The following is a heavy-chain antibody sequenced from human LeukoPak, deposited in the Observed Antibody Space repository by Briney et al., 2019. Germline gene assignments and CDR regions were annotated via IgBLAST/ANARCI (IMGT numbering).Heavy chain of an antibody. CDR1: GYTFTSYY. CDR3: ARDQEGFDY. CDR2: IYPRDGST. Sequence: PGASVKVSCKASGYTFTSYYIHWVRQAPGQGLEWMGMIYPRDGSTSYAQKFQGRVTVTRDTSTSTVHMELSGLRSEDTAVYYCARDQEGFDYWGQGTLVTVSS. J-gene: IGHJ4*02. V-gene: IGHV1-46*01.